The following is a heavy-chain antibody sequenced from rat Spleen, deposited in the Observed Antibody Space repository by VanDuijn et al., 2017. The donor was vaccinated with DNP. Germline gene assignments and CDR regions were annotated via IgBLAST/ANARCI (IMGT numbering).Heavy chain of an antibody. CDR1: GFTFSNYD. CDR2: ISPRGGSS. V-gene: IGHV5S23*01. J-gene: IGHJ2*01. D-gene: IGHD5-1*01. CDR3: KVGARY. Sequence: EVQLVESGGGLVQPGRSLRLSCAASGFTFSNYDMVWVRQAPTKGLEWVASISPRGGSSYYRDSVKGRFTISRDNAKSTLYLQMNSLRSEDTATYYCKVGARYWGQGVMVTVSS.